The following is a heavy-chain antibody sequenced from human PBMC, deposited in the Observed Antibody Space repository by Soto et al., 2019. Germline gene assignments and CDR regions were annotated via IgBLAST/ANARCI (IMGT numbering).Heavy chain of an antibody. CDR3: ARGGPYSSDWNXFDY. V-gene: IGHV4-61*08. J-gene: IGHJ4*02. D-gene: IGHD6-19*01. CDR2: IYYSGST. Sequence: PSETLSLTCAVSGGSISSGGYSWSWIRQPPGKGLEWIGCIYYSGSTNYNPSLKSQVTISIDTSKNQFSLKLYSVTAADTAVYYCARGGPYSSDWNXFDYWAQGTLVTVSS. CDR1: GGSISSGGYS.